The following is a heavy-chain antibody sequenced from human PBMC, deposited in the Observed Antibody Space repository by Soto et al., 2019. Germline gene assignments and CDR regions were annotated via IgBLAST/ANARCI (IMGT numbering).Heavy chain of an antibody. D-gene: IGHD3-10*01. V-gene: IGHV3-23*04. J-gene: IGHJ4*02. CDR2: ISGSGENT. Sequence: EVQLVEAGGGLIPPGGSLRLSCTTSGFTFSRSAMTWVRHAPGKGLEWVSGISGSGENTYYANSVKGRFIISRDNFKNTLYLQINGLRAEDSAVYYCAKPTDGVLWLGNDNWGQGTLVTVSS. CDR1: GFTFSRSA. CDR3: AKPTDGVLWLGNDN.